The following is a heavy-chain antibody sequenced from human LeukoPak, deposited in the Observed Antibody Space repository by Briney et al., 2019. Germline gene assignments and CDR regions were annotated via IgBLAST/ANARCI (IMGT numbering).Heavy chain of an antibody. CDR3: AKDYSVGYCSSTSCYYYYGMDV. CDR2: ISYDGSNK. Sequence: GGSLRLSCAASGFTFSSYGMHWVRQAPGKGLEWVAVISYDGSNKYYADSVKGRFTISRDNSKNTLYLQMNSLRAEDTAVYYCAKDYSVGYCSSTSCYYYYGMDVWGQGTTVTVSS. J-gene: IGHJ6*02. V-gene: IGHV3-30*18. D-gene: IGHD2-2*01. CDR1: GFTFSSYG.